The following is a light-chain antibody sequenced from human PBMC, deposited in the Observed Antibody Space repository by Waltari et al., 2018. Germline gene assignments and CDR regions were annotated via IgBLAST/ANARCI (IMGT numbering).Light chain of an antibody. V-gene: IGLV2-8*01. J-gene: IGLJ2*01. CDR3: SSYAGTNNVV. CDR1: SSDVGGFNY. Sequence: QSALTQPPSASGSPGQSVPISCTATSSDVGGFNYVPWYQQHPGKAPNLMIYEVSKRPSGVPDRFSGSKSGNTASLTVSGLQAEDEGDYYCSSYAGTNNVVFGGGTKLTVL. CDR2: EVS.